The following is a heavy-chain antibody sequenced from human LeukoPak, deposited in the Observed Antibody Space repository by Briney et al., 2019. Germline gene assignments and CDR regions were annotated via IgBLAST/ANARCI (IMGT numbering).Heavy chain of an antibody. D-gene: IGHD3/OR15-3a*01. CDR3: ATTGTDYYFDY. V-gene: IGHV3-74*01. Sequence: GGSLRLSCAASGFTFSSYWMHWVRQAPGKGLVWVSHIKSDGSSTNYADSVKGRFTISRDNAKNTLYLQMDSLRAEDTAVYYCATTGTDYYFDYWGQGALVTVSS. CDR2: IKSDGSST. J-gene: IGHJ4*02. CDR1: GFTFSSYW.